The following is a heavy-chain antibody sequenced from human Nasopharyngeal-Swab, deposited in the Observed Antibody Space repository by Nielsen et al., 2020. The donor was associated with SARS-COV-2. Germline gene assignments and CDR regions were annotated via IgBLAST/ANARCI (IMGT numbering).Heavy chain of an antibody. V-gene: IGHV3-66*01. Sequence: GGSLTLSCTASGFTVSSDYISWVRQAPGKGLEWVSVIYSGGGTEYADSVKGRFTISRDNPKNTVYLQMRRLRDDDTAVYYCARDHPPIEVAGTNYFDHWGQGTLVTVSS. CDR2: IYSGGGT. J-gene: IGHJ4*02. D-gene: IGHD6-13*01. CDR3: ARDHPPIEVAGTNYFDH. CDR1: GFTVSSDY.